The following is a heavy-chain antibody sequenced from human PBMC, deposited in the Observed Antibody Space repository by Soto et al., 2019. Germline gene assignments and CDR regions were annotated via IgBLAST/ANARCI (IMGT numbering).Heavy chain of an antibody. CDR3: ARYSSSSQGDGMDV. CDR2: INPNSGGT. CDR1: GYTFTGYY. D-gene: IGHD6-6*01. Sequence: ASVKVSCKASGYTFTGYYMHWVRQAPGQGLEWMGWINPNSGGTNYAQKFQGWVTMTRDTSISTAYMELSRLRSDDTAVYYCARYSSSSQGDGMDVWGQGTTVTVYS. J-gene: IGHJ6*02. V-gene: IGHV1-2*04.